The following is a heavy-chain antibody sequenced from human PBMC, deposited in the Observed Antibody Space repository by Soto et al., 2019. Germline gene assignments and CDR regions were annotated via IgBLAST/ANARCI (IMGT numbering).Heavy chain of an antibody. D-gene: IGHD3-9*01. J-gene: IGHJ4*02. CDR2: MNPKSGNT. V-gene: IGHV1-8*01. CDR3: ARGSILTGYHLNYFDY. CDR1: GYTLTSYD. Sequence: GASVKVSCKASGYTLTSYDINWVRQATGQGPEWMGWMNPKSGNTGYAQKFQGRVTMTRNTSINTAYMELSALRSEDTAVYYCARGSILTGYHLNYFDYWGQGTLVTVS.